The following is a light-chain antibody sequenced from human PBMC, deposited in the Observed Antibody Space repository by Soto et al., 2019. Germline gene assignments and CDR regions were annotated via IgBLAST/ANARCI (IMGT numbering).Light chain of an antibody. CDR3: QQYNDLPWT. Sequence: EIGLTQSPATLSVSPGGRATLSCRASQSISGTLAWYQQKPGQAPRLLIHGASTRAPGFPARFSGSGSGTDFTLTISSLQSEDFAVYYCQQYNDLPWTFGQGTKVDI. CDR2: GAS. CDR1: QSISGT. J-gene: IGKJ1*01. V-gene: IGKV3-15*01.